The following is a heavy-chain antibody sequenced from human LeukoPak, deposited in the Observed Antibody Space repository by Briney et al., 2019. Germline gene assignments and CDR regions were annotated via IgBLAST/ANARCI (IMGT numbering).Heavy chain of an antibody. CDR2: IIPIFGTA. CDR1: GGTFSSYA. D-gene: IGHD1-26*01. V-gene: IGHV1-69*06. CDR3: ASRGIDEVWFDP. Sequence: SVKVSCKASGGTFSSYAISWVRQASGQGLEWMGGIIPIFGTANYAQKFQGRVTITADKSTSTAYMELSSLRSEDTAVYYCASRGIDEVWFDPWGQGTLVTVSS. J-gene: IGHJ5*02.